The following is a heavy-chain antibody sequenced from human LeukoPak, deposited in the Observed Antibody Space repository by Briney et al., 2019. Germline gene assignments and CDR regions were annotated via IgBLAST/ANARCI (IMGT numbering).Heavy chain of an antibody. D-gene: IGHD6-6*01. CDR1: GGSISSYY. Sequence: SETLSLTCTVSGGSISSYYWSWIRQPPGKGLEWIGYIYYSGSTNYNPSLKSRVTISVDTSKNQFSLELSSVTAADTAVYYCARVDPDSSSTLEVFDYWDQGTLVTVSS. CDR3: ARVDPDSSSTLEVFDY. CDR2: IYYSGST. V-gene: IGHV4-59*01. J-gene: IGHJ4*02.